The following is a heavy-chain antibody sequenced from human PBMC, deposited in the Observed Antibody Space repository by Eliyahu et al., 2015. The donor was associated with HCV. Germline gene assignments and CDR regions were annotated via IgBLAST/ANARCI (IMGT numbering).Heavy chain of an antibody. CDR3: AKGFGGGSQRVPLAA. CDR2: VSWNSDYI. CDR1: GFSFDVHA. Sequence: EVQLVESGGGLVXPGRSLRXSCXASGFSFDVHAIYXXRQTPGRGLEWVARVSWNSDYIAYADSVKGRFTISRDNAKNYVYLQMNSLRRDDTALYFCAKGFGGGSQRVPLAAWGRGVQVTVSS. J-gene: IGHJ5*02. D-gene: IGHD4-23*01. V-gene: IGHV3-9*01.